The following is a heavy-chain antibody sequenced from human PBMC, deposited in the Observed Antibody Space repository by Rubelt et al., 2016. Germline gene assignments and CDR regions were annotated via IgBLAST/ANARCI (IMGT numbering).Heavy chain of an antibody. CDR2: ISAYNGNT. CDR3: GRVYAAGRATDY. D-gene: IGHD2/OR15-2a*01. J-gene: IGHJ4*02. CDR1: GYTFTSYG. Sequence: QVQLVQSGAEVKKPGASVKVSCKASGYTFTSYGISWVRQAPGQGLAWMGWISAYNGNTNYVQRLKGRVTMTSDTSTSTAYMELRSLRSDDTAVYYCGRVYAAGRATDYCGQGSLVTVSS. V-gene: IGHV1-18*01.